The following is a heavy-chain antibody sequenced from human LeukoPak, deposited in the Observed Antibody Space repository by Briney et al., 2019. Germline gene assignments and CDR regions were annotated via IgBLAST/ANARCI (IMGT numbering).Heavy chain of an antibody. J-gene: IGHJ6*03. CDR3: ARGPASIVVVPAGHYYYYMDV. V-gene: IGHV4-34*01. CDR2: INHSGST. D-gene: IGHD2-2*01. Sequence: SETLSLICAVYGGSFSGYYWSWIRQPPGKGLEWIGEINHSGSTNYNPSLKSRVTISVDTSKNQFSLKLSSVTAADTAVYYYARGPASIVVVPAGHYYYYMDVWGKGTTVTVSS. CDR1: GGSFSGYY.